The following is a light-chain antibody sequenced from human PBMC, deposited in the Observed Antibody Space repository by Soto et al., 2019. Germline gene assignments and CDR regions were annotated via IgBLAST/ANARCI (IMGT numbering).Light chain of an antibody. CDR2: EVT. CDR1: SSDVGAYND. CDR3: ISFASSNTLV. V-gene: IGLV2-8*01. Sequence: QSALTHPPSASGSPGQSVTISCTGTSSDVGAYNDVSWYQQHAGKAPKLVSYEVTKPPTGVPDRFSGSKSANTASLNVSGLQAEDEAYYYCISFASSNTLVFGGGTKLPVL. J-gene: IGLJ3*02.